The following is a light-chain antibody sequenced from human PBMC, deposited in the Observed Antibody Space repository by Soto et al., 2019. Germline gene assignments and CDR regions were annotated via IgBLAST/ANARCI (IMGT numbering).Light chain of an antibody. CDR3: CSYAGSRTLV. J-gene: IGLJ2*01. V-gene: IGLV2-23*01. CDR1: SSDVGTYNL. CDR2: EGS. Sequence: QSALTQPASVSGSPGQSITISCTGTSSDVGTYNLVSWYQQHPGKAPKLMIYEGSKRPSGVSNRLSGSKSGNTASLTISGLQAEDDADYYCCSYAGSRTLVFGGGTKLTVL.